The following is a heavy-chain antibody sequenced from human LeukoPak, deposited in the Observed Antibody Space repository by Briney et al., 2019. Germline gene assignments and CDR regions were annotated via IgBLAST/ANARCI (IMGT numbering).Heavy chain of an antibody. CDR3: AKGGAYYDFSFDP. CDR1: GFTFKNYA. Sequence: GGSLRLSCAASGFTFKNYAMSRVRQAPGKGLEWVSTINGNGGATYYADSVRGRFTVSRGNSKNTLYLQMNSLRAEDTAIYYCAKGGAYYDFSFDPWGQGTLVTVSS. CDR2: INGNGGAT. J-gene: IGHJ5*02. V-gene: IGHV3-23*01. D-gene: IGHD3-3*01.